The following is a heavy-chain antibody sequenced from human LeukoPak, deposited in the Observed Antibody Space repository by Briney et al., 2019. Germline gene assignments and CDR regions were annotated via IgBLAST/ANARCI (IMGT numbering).Heavy chain of an antibody. J-gene: IGHJ4*02. CDR1: GYTFTDYY. CDR2: INPNTGDA. V-gene: IGHV1-2*02. D-gene: IGHD3-10*01. CDR3: AKDYYGSGSLFDY. Sequence: APVKVSCKASGYTFTDYYIHWVRQAPGQGLEWMGWINPNTGDANYAQKFQGRVTMTRDTSISTAYMELSRLRSDDTAVYYCAKDYYGSGSLFDYWGQGPLFTVSS.